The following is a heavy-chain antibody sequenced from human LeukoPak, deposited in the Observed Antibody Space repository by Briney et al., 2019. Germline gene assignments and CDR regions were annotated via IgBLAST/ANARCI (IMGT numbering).Heavy chain of an antibody. Sequence: PSETLSLTCAVYGGSFSGYYWSWIRQPPGKGLEWIGEINHSGSTNYNPSLKSRVTISVDTSKSRFSLKLSSVTAEDTAVYYCARGTIRDGYTYYFDYWGQGALVTVSS. J-gene: IGHJ4*02. CDR2: INHSGST. CDR1: GGSFSGYY. CDR3: ARGTIRDGYTYYFDY. V-gene: IGHV4-34*01. D-gene: IGHD5-12*01.